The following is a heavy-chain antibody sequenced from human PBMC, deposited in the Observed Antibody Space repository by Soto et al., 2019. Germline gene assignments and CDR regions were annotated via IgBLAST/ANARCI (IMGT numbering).Heavy chain of an antibody. V-gene: IGHV1-69*01. D-gene: IGHD3-3*01. CDR3: ARDITAPYRSSEYGMDV. CDR2: IIPIFGTA. J-gene: IGHJ6*02. CDR1: GGTFSSYA. Sequence: QVQLVQSGAEVKKPGSSVKVSCKASGGTFSSYAISWVRQAPGQGLEWMGGIIPIFGTANYAQKFQGRVTITADESTSTADMELSSLRSEDTAVYYCARDITAPYRSSEYGMDVWGQGTTVTVSS.